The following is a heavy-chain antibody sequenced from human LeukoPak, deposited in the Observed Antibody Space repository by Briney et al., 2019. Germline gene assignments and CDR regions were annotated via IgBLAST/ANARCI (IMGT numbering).Heavy chain of an antibody. CDR1: GDSVSSNSAA. J-gene: IGHJ4*02. CDR3: AREELWFGELLSYYFDY. Sequence: SPTLSLTFAISGDSVSSNSAAWNWIRQSPSRGLEWLGRTYYRSKWYNDYAVSVKSRITINPDTSKNQFSLQLNSVTPEDTAVYYCAREELWFGELLSYYFDYWGQGTLVTVSS. CDR2: TYYRSKWYN. V-gene: IGHV6-1*01. D-gene: IGHD3-10*01.